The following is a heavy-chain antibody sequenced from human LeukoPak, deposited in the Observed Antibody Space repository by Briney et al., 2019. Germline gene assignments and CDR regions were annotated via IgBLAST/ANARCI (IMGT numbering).Heavy chain of an antibody. D-gene: IGHD3-10*01. CDR1: GFTFSRYK. CDR3: ARLMVRGVTWGSPPDY. CDR2: ISSSGNYI. Sequence: GGSLRLSCAASGFTFSRYKMNWVRQAPGKGLEWVSSISSSGNYIDYADSVKGRFNISRDNANNSVYLQMDSLRVEDTAVYYCARLMVRGVTWGSPPDYWGQGILVTVSS. J-gene: IGHJ4*02. V-gene: IGHV3-21*01.